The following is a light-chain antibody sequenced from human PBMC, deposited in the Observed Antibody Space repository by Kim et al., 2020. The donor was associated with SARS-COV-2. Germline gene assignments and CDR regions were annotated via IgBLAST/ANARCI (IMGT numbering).Light chain of an antibody. V-gene: IGLV4-69*01. Sequence: VKLTCTLSSGHSSYAIEWHQQQPEKGPRYLMKLNSDGSHSKGDGIPDRFSGSSSGAERYLTSSGPQSEDEADYYCQTWGTGILVVFGGGTQLTVL. CDR2: LNSDGSH. CDR1: SGHSSYA. CDR3: QTWGTGILVV. J-gene: IGLJ2*01.